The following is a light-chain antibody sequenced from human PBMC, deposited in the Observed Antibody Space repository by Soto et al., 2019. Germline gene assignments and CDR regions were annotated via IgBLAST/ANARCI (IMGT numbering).Light chain of an antibody. CDR1: QSVASSY. CDR2: DAS. Sequence: EIVLTQSPGTLSLSPGERVTLSCRASQSVASSYLAWYQQKSGQAPRLLIFDASRRPTGIPDRFSGSGSGTDFTLTISRLEPEDFAVYYCKQYVCFPQTFDKETKLAIK. J-gene: IGKJ2*01. V-gene: IGKV3-20*01. CDR3: KQYVCFPQT.